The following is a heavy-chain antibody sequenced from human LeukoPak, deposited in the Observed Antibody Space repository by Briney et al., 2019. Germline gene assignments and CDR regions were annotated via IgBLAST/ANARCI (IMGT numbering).Heavy chain of an antibody. CDR1: GFTFSSYG. D-gene: IGHD3-22*01. CDR2: ISYDGNNK. V-gene: IGHV3-30*18. CDR3: AKIPSGDDSSGYIDH. J-gene: IGHJ4*02. Sequence: GGSLRLSCAASGFTFSSYGMHWVRQAPGKGLEWVAVISYDGNNKYYADSVKGRFTISRDNSRNTLYLQMNSLRAEDTAVYYCAKIPSGDDSSGYIDHWGQGTLVTVSS.